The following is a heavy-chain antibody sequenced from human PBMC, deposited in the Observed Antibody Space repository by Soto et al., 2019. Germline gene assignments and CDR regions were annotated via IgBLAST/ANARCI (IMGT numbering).Heavy chain of an antibody. CDR1: GFSLSTSGVG. Sequence: SGPTLVNPTQTLTLTCTFSGFSLSTSGVGVGWIRQPPGKALEWLALIYWDDDKRYSPSLKSRLTITKDTSKNQVVLTMTNMDPVDTATYYCAHTPGGGYDSSGHDAFDIWGQGTMVIVSS. D-gene: IGHD3-22*01. V-gene: IGHV2-5*02. CDR3: AHTPGGGYDSSGHDAFDI. CDR2: IYWDDDK. J-gene: IGHJ3*02.